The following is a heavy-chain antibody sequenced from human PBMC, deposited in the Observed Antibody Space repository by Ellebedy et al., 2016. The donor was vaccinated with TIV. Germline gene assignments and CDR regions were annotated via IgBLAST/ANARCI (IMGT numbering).Heavy chain of an antibody. CDR1: GFTFSNYW. CDR2: INPDGSAT. Sequence: GGSLRLXXAASGFTFSNYWMHWVRQAPGKGLVWVSHINPDGSATAYADSVQGRFTVSRDNAKNTLYLQMDSLRDEDTAVYYCGKRLDLWGRGTLVTVSS. J-gene: IGHJ2*01. V-gene: IGHV3-74*01. CDR3: GKRLDL.